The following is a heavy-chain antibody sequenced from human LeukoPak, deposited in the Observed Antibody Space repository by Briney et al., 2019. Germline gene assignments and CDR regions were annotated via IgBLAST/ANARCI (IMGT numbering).Heavy chain of an antibody. D-gene: IGHD3-10*01. CDR2: ISSSSSII. J-gene: IGHJ3*02. CDR3: ARDGMVRGVIIWDAFDI. CDR1: GFTFSSYS. V-gene: IGHV3-48*02. Sequence: GGSLRLSCAASGFTFSSYSMNWVRQAPGKGLEWVSYISSSSSIIYYADSVKGRFTISRDNAKNSLYLQMNSLRDEDTAVYYCARDGMVRGVIIWDAFDIWGQGTMVTVSS.